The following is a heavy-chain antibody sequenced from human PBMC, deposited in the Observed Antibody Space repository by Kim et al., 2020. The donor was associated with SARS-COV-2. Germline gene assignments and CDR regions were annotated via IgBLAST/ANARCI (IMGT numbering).Heavy chain of an antibody. CDR1: GGSISSSSYY. CDR2: IYYSGRT. Sequence: SETLSLTCTVSGGSISSSSYYWGWIRQPPGKGLEWIGSIYYSGRTYYNPSLKSRVTISVDTSKNQFSLKLSSVTAADTAVYYCARRVGLGWYFDLWGRGTLVTVSS. CDR3: ARRVGLGWYFDL. D-gene: IGHD1-26*01. J-gene: IGHJ2*01. V-gene: IGHV4-39*01.